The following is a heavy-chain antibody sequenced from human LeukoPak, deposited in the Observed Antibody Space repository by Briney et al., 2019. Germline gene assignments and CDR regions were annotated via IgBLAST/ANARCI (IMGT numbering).Heavy chain of an antibody. CDR2: ILYDGTNK. D-gene: IGHD3-16*02. J-gene: IGHJ4*02. V-gene: IGHV3-30*02. Sequence: GGSLRLSCAASGFTFSSFGMHWVRQAPGQGLEWVAFILYDGTNKYYADSVKGRFTISRDNAKNSLYLQMNSLRAEDTAVYYCARVGTYYDYVWGSYRPNRNTVWDFDSWGQGTLVTVSS. CDR3: ARVGTYYDYVWGSYRPNRNTVWDFDS. CDR1: GFTFSSFG.